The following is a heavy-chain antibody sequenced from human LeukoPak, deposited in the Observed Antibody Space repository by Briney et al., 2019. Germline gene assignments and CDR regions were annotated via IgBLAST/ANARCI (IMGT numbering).Heavy chain of an antibody. CDR2: INHSGST. CDR3: ARGSRSSSPFDY. V-gene: IGHV4-34*01. J-gene: IGHJ4*02. Sequence: SETLSLTCAVYGGSFSGYYWSWIRQPPGKGLEWIGEINHSGSTNYNPSLKSRVTISVDTSKNQFSLKLSSATAADTAVYYCARGSRSSSPFDYWGQGTLVTVSS. D-gene: IGHD6-13*01. CDR1: GGSFSGYY.